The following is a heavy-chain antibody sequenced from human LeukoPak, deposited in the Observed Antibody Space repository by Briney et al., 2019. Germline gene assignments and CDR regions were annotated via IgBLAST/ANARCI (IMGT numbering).Heavy chain of an antibody. V-gene: IGHV1-18*01. CDR2: ISAYNGNT. Sequence: GASVKVSCKASGYTFTSYGISWVRQAPGQGLEWMGWISAYNGNTNYAPSLQARVSMTTDASASTVSIEVRSLTPDDTAVYYCAEGAKSGLHYWGQGTLVTVSS. D-gene: IGHD6-25*01. J-gene: IGHJ4*02. CDR3: AEGAKSGLHY. CDR1: GYTFTSYG.